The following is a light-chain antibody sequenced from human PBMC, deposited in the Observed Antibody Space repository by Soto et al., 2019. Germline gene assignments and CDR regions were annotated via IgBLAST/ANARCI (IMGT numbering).Light chain of an antibody. J-gene: IGLJ3*02. Sequence: QSVLTQPASVSGSPGQSITISCTGTSSDIGAYNYASWYQQHPGKAPKLMIYEVTNRPTGVSNRFSGSKSANTASLTISGLQAEDEADYYCTSYTTSGAWVFGGGTKLTVL. CDR3: TSYTTSGAWV. V-gene: IGLV2-14*01. CDR2: EVT. CDR1: SSDIGAYNY.